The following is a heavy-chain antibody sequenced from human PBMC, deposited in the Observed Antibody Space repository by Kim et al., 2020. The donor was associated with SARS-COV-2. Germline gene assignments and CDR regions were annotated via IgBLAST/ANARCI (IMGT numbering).Heavy chain of an antibody. D-gene: IGHD4-4*01. CDR2: INTNTGNP. Sequence: APVKVSCKASGYTFTSYAMNWVRQAPGQGLEWMGWINTNTGNPTYAQGFTGRFVFSLDTSVSTAYLQISSLKPEDTAVYYCARDYSNAFNYYYYMDVWGKGTTVSVSS. V-gene: IGHV7-4-1*02. J-gene: IGHJ6*03. CDR1: GYTFTSYA. CDR3: ARDYSNAFNYYYYMDV.